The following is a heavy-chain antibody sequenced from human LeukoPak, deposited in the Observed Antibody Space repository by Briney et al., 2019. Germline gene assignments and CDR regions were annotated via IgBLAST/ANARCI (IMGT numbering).Heavy chain of an antibody. Sequence: SETLSLTCTVSGYSISSGYYWGWIRQPPGKGLEWIGSIYHSGSTYYNPSLKSRVTISVDTSKNQFSLKLSSVTAADTAVYYCARIVTMERIGYWGQGTLVTVSS. J-gene: IGHJ4*02. CDR3: ARIVTMERIGY. CDR1: GYSISSGYY. CDR2: IYHSGST. D-gene: IGHD3-10*01. V-gene: IGHV4-38-2*02.